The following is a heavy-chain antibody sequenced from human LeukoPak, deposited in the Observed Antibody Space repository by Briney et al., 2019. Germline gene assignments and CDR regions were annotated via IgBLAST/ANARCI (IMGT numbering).Heavy chain of an antibody. CDR3: ARAAGPAAGTGPEGY. D-gene: IGHD6-13*01. J-gene: IGHJ4*02. Sequence: PGGSLRLSCAASGFTFSSYSMNWVRQAPGKGLEWVSSISSSSSYIYYADSVKGRFTISRDNAKNSLYLQMNSLRAEDTAVYYCARAAGPAAGTGPEGYWGQGTLVTVSS. CDR2: ISSSSSYI. CDR1: GFTFSSYS. V-gene: IGHV3-21*01.